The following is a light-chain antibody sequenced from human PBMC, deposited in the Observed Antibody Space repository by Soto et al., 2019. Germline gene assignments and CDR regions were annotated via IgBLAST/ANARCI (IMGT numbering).Light chain of an antibody. CDR3: GTWDSSLSTYV. CDR1: SSSIGNNY. J-gene: IGLJ1*01. Sequence: SALTQPPPVSAAPGQKVTLSCSGSSSSIGNNYVSWYQQLPGTAPKLLIYENEKRPSGIPDRFSGSKSGTSATLGITGLQTGDEADYYCGTWDSSLSTYVFATGTKVTVL. CDR2: ENE. V-gene: IGLV1-51*02.